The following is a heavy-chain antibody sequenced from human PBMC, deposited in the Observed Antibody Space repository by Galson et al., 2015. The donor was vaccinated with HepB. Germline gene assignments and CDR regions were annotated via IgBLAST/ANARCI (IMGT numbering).Heavy chain of an antibody. D-gene: IGHD5-24*01. V-gene: IGHV3-9*01. J-gene: IGHJ6*03. CDR3: ATIYYYYMDV. Sequence: SLRLYCAASGFTFDDYAMHWVRQAPGKGLEWVSGISWNSGSIGYADSVKGRFTISRDNAKNSLYLHMNSLRAEDTALYYCATIYYYYMDVWGKRTTVTVSS. CDR2: ISWNSGSI. CDR1: GFTFDDYA.